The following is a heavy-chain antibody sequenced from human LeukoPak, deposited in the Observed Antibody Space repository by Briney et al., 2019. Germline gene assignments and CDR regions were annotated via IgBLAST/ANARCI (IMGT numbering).Heavy chain of an antibody. CDR3: ARHLIGDTNGYYLGTYEH. J-gene: IGHJ1*01. V-gene: IGHV3-53*04. D-gene: IGHD3-22*01. CDR2: IYSGGST. Sequence: QSGGSLRLSCAASGFTVSSNYMSWVRQAPGKGLEWVSVIYSGGSTYYADSVKGRFTISRYNSKNTLYLQMNSLRAEDTAVYYCARHLIGDTNGYYLGTYEHWGQGSLVTVSS. CDR1: GFTVSSNY.